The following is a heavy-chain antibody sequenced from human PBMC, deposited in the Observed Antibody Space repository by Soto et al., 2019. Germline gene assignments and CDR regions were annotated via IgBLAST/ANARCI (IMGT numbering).Heavy chain of an antibody. CDR2: ISGGGDTT. CDR1: GFTFNNYA. Sequence: EVQLLESGGGLVQPGGSLRLSCAASGFTFNNYAMTWVRQAPGKGLEWVSAISGGGDTTSYADSVKGRFTVSRDGSKNTLSLQMSSLRAEDTALYYCAKGRVGSGSLTPRVDCWGQGTLVTVSS. D-gene: IGHD3-10*01. CDR3: AKGRVGSGSLTPRVDC. V-gene: IGHV3-23*01. J-gene: IGHJ4*02.